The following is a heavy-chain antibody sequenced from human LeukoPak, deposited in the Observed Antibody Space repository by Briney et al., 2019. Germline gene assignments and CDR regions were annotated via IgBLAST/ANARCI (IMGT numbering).Heavy chain of an antibody. J-gene: IGHJ4*02. CDR2: ISGSGSNT. CDR3: ARGNGDYAIHPDY. Sequence: GGSLRLSCAASGFTFSSYAMTWVRQAPGKGLEWVSAISGSGSNTCYADSVKGRFTISRDNSKSTLYLLINSLRADDTAVYYCARGNGDYAIHPDYWGQGTLVTVSS. V-gene: IGHV3-23*01. D-gene: IGHD4-17*01. CDR1: GFTFSSYA.